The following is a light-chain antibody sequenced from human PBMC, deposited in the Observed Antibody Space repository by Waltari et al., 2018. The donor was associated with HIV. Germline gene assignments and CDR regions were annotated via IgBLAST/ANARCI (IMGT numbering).Light chain of an antibody. J-gene: IGLJ1*01. CDR1: DVGSKS. CDR2: YDS. CDR3: QVWDRNSNHYV. V-gene: IGLV3-21*04. Sequence: SYVLTQPPSVSVAPGETARITCGGSDVGSKSVHWYQQKPGPAPMLVIFYDSDRSSEIPDRFSGFVSGNTATLTISGVEAGDEADYYCQVWDRNSNHYVFGSGTKVTVL.